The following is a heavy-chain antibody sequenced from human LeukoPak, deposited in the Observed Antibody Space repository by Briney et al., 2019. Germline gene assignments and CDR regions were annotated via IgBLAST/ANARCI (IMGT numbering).Heavy chain of an antibody. CDR3: ARGHYYDSSGYYQAACGY. V-gene: IGHV3-11*04. CDR1: RFTFSDYY. J-gene: IGHJ4*02. D-gene: IGHD3-22*01. CDR2: ISSSGYTI. Sequence: PGGSLRLSCAASRFTFSDYYMSWIRQAPGKGLEWVSYISSSGYTIYYADSVKGRFTISRDNAKNSLYLQMNSLRAEDTAVYYCARGHYYDSSGYYQAACGYWGQGTLVTVSS.